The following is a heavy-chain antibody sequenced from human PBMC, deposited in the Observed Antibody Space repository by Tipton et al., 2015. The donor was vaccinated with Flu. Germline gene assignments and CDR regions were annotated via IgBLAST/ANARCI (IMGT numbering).Heavy chain of an antibody. V-gene: IGHV4-38-2*02. CDR2: IYHTGST. D-gene: IGHD6-13*01. Sequence: TLSLTCIVSGYSISSGYYWGWIRQPPGKGLEWIGSIYHTGSTYYNPSLKSRVTISVDTSKNQFSLKLSSVTAADTAVYYCARGIYISSCWYVGRGDPNKNDYWGQGTLVTVSP. J-gene: IGHJ4*02. CDR3: ARGIYISSCWYVGRGDPNKNDY. CDR1: GYSISSGYY.